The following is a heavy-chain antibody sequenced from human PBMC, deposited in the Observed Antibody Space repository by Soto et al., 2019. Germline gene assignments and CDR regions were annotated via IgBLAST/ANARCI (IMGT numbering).Heavy chain of an antibody. CDR1: GHTFSAYY. Sequence: ASVKVSCKSSGHTFSAYYIHWVRQAPGQGLEWMGWINPNSGGTNYAQKFQGRVTMTRDPSSRTVYMELSRLTSDDTAVYYCARALIRFLDWIPENYYYGMDVWGQGTTVTVSS. CDR2: INPNSGGT. CDR3: ARALIRFLDWIPENYYYGMDV. D-gene: IGHD3-3*01. V-gene: IGHV1-2*02. J-gene: IGHJ6*02.